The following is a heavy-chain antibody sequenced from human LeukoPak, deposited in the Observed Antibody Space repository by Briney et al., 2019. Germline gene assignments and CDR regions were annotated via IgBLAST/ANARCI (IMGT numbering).Heavy chain of an antibody. CDR1: GASISSYY. CDR3: ARGASRGVTTFDY. J-gene: IGHJ4*02. V-gene: IGHV4-59*01. Sequence: SETLSLTCTVSGASISSYYWSWIRQPPGKGLEWIGYIYYSGNTNYNPSLKSRVTISVDTSKNQFSLRLSSVTAADTAVYYCARGASRGVTTFDYWGQGTLVTVSS. D-gene: IGHD4-17*01. CDR2: IYYSGNT.